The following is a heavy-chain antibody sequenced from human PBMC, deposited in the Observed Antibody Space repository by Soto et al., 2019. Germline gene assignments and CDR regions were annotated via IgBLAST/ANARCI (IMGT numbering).Heavy chain of an antibody. V-gene: IGHV3-23*01. CDR3: AKFFVALAFHLDH. D-gene: IGHD2-15*01. J-gene: IGHJ1*01. CDR2: ITGSGGGP. Sequence: EVQLLQSGGGLVQPGGSLRLSCTGSGFTFSSYAMSWVRQAPGKGLEWVASITGSGGGPYYADSVKGRFTISRDNSKNTLYLQMNNLRADDTAVYYCAKFFVALAFHLDHWGQGALVTVSS. CDR1: GFTFSSYA.